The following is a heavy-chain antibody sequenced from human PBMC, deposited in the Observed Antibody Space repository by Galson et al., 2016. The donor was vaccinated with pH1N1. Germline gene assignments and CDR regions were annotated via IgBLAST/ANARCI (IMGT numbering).Heavy chain of an antibody. CDR3: ARLRAISPYYCDGTGNSLDF. CDR1: GSRFSNYW. D-gene: IGHD3-22*01. CDR2: IYPADSNV. V-gene: IGHV5-51*01. J-gene: IGHJ4*02. Sequence: QSGAEVTKPGESLKISCKGSGSRFSNYWIGWVRQMPGKGLECMGLIYPADSNVIYSPSFQGLVTMSADKSTRTAFLHWTTLKASDSAVYYCARLRAISPYYCDGTGNSLDFWGQGTLVTVSS.